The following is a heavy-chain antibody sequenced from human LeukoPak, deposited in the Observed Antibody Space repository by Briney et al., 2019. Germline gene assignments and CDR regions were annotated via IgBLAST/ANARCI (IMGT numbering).Heavy chain of an antibody. Sequence: GASVKVSCKGCGGTFSSYAISWVRQAPGQGLEWMGGIIPIFGTENYAQKFQGRVTITTDESTSTAYMKRSSLRSEDTAVYYWARESSERASGYFDYWGQGTLVTVSS. CDR3: ARESSERASGYFDY. J-gene: IGHJ4*02. CDR1: GGTFSSYA. V-gene: IGHV1-69*05. D-gene: IGHD3-10*01. CDR2: IIPIFGTE.